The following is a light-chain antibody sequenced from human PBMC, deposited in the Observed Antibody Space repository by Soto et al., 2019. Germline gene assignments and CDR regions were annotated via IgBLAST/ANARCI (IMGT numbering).Light chain of an antibody. CDR1: SSDVGNYNL. V-gene: IGLV2-23*02. CDR2: EVS. J-gene: IGLJ7*01. Sequence: QSALTQPASMSGSPGQSITISCTGTSSDVGNYNLVSWYQQHPGKAPKLMIYEVSKRPSGVSNRFSGSKSGNTASLTISGLQAEDEADYYCCSYAGSTTVFGGGTQLTVL. CDR3: CSYAGSTTV.